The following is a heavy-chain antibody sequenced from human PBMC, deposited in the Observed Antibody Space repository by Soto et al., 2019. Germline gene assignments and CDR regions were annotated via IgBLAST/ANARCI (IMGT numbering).Heavy chain of an antibody. D-gene: IGHD4-17*01. CDR3: ARDPGSTVTTLYLDDY. CDR1: GGTFSSYA. V-gene: IGHV1-69*06. Sequence: QVQLVQSGAEVKKPGSSVKVSCKASGGTFSSYAISWVRQAPGQGLEWMGGIIPIFGTANYAQKFQGRVTITADKSTSTAYRELSSLRSEDTAVYYCARDPGSTVTTLYLDDYWGQGTLVTVSS. J-gene: IGHJ4*02. CDR2: IIPIFGTA.